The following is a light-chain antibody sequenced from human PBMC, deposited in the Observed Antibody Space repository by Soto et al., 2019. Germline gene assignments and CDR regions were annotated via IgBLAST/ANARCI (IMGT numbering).Light chain of an antibody. V-gene: IGLV3-21*02. Sequence: SYELTQPPSVSVAPGQTARITCGGDNIGSKSVHWYQQKPGQAPVLVVYNDRDRPSGIPERFSGSNSGNTATLTISRVEAGDEADYYCQPWVSSSHHFYAFGTGTKVTVL. CDR2: NDR. CDR3: QPWVSSSHHFYA. J-gene: IGLJ1*01. CDR1: NIGSKS.